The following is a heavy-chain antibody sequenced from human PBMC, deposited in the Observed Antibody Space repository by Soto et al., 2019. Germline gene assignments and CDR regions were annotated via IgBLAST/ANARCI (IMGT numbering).Heavy chain of an antibody. Sequence: GGSLRLSWAASGFTFSSYGMHWVRQAPGKGLEWVAVISYDGSNKYYADSVKGRFTISRDNSKNTLYLQMNSLRAEDTAVYYCARDIVTTGAFDYWGQGTLVTVSS. J-gene: IGHJ4*02. D-gene: IGHD4-4*01. CDR1: GFTFSSYG. V-gene: IGHV3-30*03. CDR2: ISYDGSNK. CDR3: ARDIVTTGAFDY.